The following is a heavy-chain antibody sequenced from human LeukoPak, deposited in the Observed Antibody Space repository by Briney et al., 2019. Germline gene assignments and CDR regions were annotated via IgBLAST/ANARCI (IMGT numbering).Heavy chain of an antibody. CDR3: ARDRGLGEWELLDYFDY. CDR2: IYYSGST. D-gene: IGHD1-26*01. Sequence: SETLSLTCTVSGGSISSSSYYWSWIRQPPGKGLEWIGYIYYSGSTNYNPSLKSRVTMSLDTSKNQFSLKLSSVTAADTAVYYCARDRGLGEWELLDYFDYWGQGTLVTVSS. J-gene: IGHJ4*02. CDR1: GGSISSSSYY. V-gene: IGHV4-61*01.